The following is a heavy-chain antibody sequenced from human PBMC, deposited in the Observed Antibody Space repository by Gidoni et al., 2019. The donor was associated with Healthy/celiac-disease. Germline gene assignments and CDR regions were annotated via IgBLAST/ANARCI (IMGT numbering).Heavy chain of an antibody. CDR2: IYYSGST. V-gene: IGHV4-59*01. CDR1: GGAISRYY. Sequence: QVQLQESGPGLVKPSENLSLTCTVYGGAISRYYWSWIRQPPGKGLEWIGYIYYSGSTNFKPSLKSRVTISVDTSKNQFSLKLSSVTAADTAVYYCARARITIFSDTPQFDYWGQGTLVTVSS. J-gene: IGHJ4*02. D-gene: IGHD3-3*01. CDR3: ARARITIFSDTPQFDY.